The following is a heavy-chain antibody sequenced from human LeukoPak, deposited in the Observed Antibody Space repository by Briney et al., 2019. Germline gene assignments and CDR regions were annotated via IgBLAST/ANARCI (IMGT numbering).Heavy chain of an antibody. CDR2: IYHSGST. Sequence: LSETLSLTCTVSGGSISSGGYYWSWIRQPPGKGLEWIGYIYHSGSTYYNPSLKSRVTISVDRSKNQFSLKLSSVTAADTAVYYCARGGTEIVGATGHYYYYYMDVWGKGTTVTVSS. CDR1: GGSISSGGYY. J-gene: IGHJ6*03. CDR3: ARGGTEIVGATGHYYYYYMDV. D-gene: IGHD1-26*01. V-gene: IGHV4-30-2*01.